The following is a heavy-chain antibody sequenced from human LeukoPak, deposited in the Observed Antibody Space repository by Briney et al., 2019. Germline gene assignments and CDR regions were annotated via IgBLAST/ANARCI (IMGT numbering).Heavy chain of an antibody. V-gene: IGHV2-70*01. CDR3: AQMKWLGEAYYYYGMDV. D-gene: IGHD6-19*01. CDR2: IDWDDDK. Sequence: SGPTLVNPTQTLTLTCTFSGFSLSTSGMCVSWIRQPPGKALEWLALIDWDDDKYYCTSLKTRLTISKDTSKNQVVLTMTNMDPVDTATYYCAQMKWLGEAYYYYGMDVWGQGTTVTVSS. J-gene: IGHJ6*02. CDR1: GFSLSTSGMC.